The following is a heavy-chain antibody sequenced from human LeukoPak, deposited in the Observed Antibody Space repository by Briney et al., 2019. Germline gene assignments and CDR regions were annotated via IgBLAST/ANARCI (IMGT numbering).Heavy chain of an antibody. J-gene: IGHJ4*02. Sequence: GESQKISCKGFGYSFTNYWIVWVRQMPGKGLERMGIIYPGDSDTRYSPSFQGQVTISADKSINTAYLQWSGLKASDTAIYYCARHRIEGATDSHFDYWGQGTLVTVSS. CDR3: ARHRIEGATDSHFDY. D-gene: IGHD1-26*01. CDR1: GYSFTNYW. CDR2: IYPGDSDT. V-gene: IGHV5-51*01.